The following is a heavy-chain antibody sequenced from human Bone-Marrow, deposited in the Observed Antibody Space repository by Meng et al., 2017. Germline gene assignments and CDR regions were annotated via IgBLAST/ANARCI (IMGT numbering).Heavy chain of an antibody. Sequence: QVQLQESGPGLVKPSQTLSLTCTVSGGSISSGTYYWGWIRQLPGKGLEWIAYIHYSGSTYYSPSLKSRVTISVDTSKNQLSLKLSSMTVADTAVYYCARYVFDSSSLYSNWFDPWGQGTLVTVSS. V-gene: IGHV4-31*03. CDR1: GGSISSGTYY. D-gene: IGHD3-22*01. CDR2: IHYSGST. CDR3: ARYVFDSSSLYSNWFDP. J-gene: IGHJ5*02.